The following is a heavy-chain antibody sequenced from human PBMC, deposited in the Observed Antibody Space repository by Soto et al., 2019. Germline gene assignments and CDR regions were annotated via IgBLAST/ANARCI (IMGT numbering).Heavy chain of an antibody. CDR2: ISYDVSNK. V-gene: IGHV3-30*03. J-gene: IGHJ4*02. D-gene: IGHD1-26*01. CDR3: ARYSGKYQGPIDY. Sequence: QVQLEESGGGVVQPGRSLRLSCAASGFTFSHYGIHWVRQAPGKGLEWLAVISYDVSNKHYADSVKGRFTVSRDNSKNTLYLQMNSLRAEDTAVYFCARYSGKYQGPIDYWGQGTLVTVSS. CDR1: GFTFSHYG.